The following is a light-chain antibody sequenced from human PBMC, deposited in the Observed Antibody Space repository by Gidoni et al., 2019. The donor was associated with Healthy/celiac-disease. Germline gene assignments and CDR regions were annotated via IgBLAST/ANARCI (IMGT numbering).Light chain of an antibody. J-gene: IGLJ2*01. CDR1: NIGSKS. CDR2: DAS. V-gene: IGLV3-21*02. Sequence: SYVLTQPPSVSVAPGQTARITCGGNNIGSKSVHWYQQKPGQAPVLVVYDASDRPSGIPERFSGSNSGNTATLTISRVEAGDEADYYCQVWDSSSDIGVFGGGTKLTVL. CDR3: QVWDSSSDIGV.